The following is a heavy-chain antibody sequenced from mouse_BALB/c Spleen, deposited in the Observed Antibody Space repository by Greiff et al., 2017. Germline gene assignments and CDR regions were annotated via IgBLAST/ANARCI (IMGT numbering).Heavy chain of an antibody. CDR1: GFNIKDYY. CDR3: ASLITTVIDY. D-gene: IGHD1-1*01. J-gene: IGHJ2*01. CDR2: IDPENGNT. V-gene: IGHV14-1*02. Sequence: EVMLVESGAELVRPGALVKLSCKASGFNIKDYYMHWVKQRPEQGLEWIGWIDPENGNTIYDPKFQGKASITADTSSNTAYLQLSSLTSEDTAVYYCASLITTVIDYWGQGTTPTVSS.